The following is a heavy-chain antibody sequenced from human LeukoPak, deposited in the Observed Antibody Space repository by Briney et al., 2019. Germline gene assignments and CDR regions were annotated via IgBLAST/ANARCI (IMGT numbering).Heavy chain of an antibody. CDR2: IRYDGSNK. CDR3: AKHPSTLGGYYYYYYMDV. D-gene: IGHD3-16*01. CDR1: GFTFSSYG. J-gene: IGHJ6*03. V-gene: IGHV3-30*02. Sequence: GGSLRLSCAASGFTFSSYGMHWVRQAPGKGLEWVAFIRYDGSNKYYADSVKGRFTTSRDNSKNTLYLQMNSLRAEDTAVYYCAKHPSTLGGYYYYYYMDVWGKGTTVTVSS.